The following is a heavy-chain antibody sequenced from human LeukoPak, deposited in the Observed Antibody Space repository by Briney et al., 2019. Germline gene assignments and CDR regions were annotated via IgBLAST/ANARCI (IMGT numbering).Heavy chain of an antibody. Sequence: SVKVSCKASGGTFSSYAISWVRQAPGQGLEWMGRIIPIFGTANYAQKFQGRVTITADESTSTAYMELSSLRSEDTAVYYCARGGGTAMDSWGYYYYMDVWGKGTTVTVSS. J-gene: IGHJ6*03. CDR3: ARGGGTAMDSWGYYYYMDV. CDR1: GGTFSSYA. D-gene: IGHD5-18*01. V-gene: IGHV1-69*13. CDR2: IIPIFGTA.